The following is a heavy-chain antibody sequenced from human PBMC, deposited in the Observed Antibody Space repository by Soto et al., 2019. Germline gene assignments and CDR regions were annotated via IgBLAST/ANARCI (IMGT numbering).Heavy chain of an antibody. V-gene: IGHV4-59*01. CDR2: IYYSGST. J-gene: IGHJ6*03. D-gene: IGHD5-18*01. CDR3: ATARVDTARLYYYYYMDV. Sequence: PSETLSLTCTVSGGSISSYYWSWIRQPPGKGLEWIGYIYYSGSTNYSPSLKSRVTISVDTSKNQFSLKLSSVTAADTAVYYCATARVDTARLYYYYYMDVWGKGTTVTVSS. CDR1: GGSISSYY.